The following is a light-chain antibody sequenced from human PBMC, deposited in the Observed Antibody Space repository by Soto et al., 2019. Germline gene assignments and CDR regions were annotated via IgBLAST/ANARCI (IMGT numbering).Light chain of an antibody. Sequence: DIVLTQSPGTLSLSPGERATLSCGTSQSLNSDYLAWYQQIPGQAPRLLIFGASNRATGIPARFSGSGSGTDFTLTINSLEPEDFAVYYCQQRSSWPITFGQGTRLEI. CDR3: QQRSSWPIT. CDR1: QSLNSDY. CDR2: GAS. V-gene: IGKV3-11*01. J-gene: IGKJ5*01.